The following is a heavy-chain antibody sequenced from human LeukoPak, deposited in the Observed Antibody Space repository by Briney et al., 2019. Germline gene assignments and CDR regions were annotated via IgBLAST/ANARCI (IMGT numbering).Heavy chain of an antibody. Sequence: ASVKVSCKASGYTFTGYYMHWVRQAPGQGLEWMGWINPNSGGTNYAQKFQGRVTMTRDTSISTAYMELSRLRSDDTAAYYCARVDSITIFGVVELFDYWGQGTLVTVSS. CDR1: GYTFTGYY. V-gene: IGHV1-2*02. CDR2: INPNSGGT. CDR3: ARVDSITIFGVVELFDY. D-gene: IGHD3-3*01. J-gene: IGHJ4*02.